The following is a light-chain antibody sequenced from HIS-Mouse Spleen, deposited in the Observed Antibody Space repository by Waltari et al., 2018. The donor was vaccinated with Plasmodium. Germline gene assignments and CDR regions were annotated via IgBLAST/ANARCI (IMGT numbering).Light chain of an antibody. CDR2: AAS. CDR3: QKYNSAPHT. Sequence: DIKMTQSPSSLSASVGDRVTITCRASQGLSNYLAWYQQKPGKVPKLLIYAASTLQSGVPSRFSGSGSGTDFTLTISSLQPEDVATYYCQKYNSAPHTFGQGTKLEIK. V-gene: IGKV1-27*01. J-gene: IGKJ2*01. CDR1: QGLSNY.